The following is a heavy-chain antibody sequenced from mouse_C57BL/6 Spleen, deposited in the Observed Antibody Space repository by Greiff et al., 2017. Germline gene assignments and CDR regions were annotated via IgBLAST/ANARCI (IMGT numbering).Heavy chain of an antibody. V-gene: IGHV5-4*01. J-gene: IGHJ3*01. CDR2: ISDGGSYT. CDR1: GFTFSSYA. Sequence: EVHLVESGGGLVKPGGSLKLSCAASGFTFSSYAMSWVRQTPEKRLEWVATISDGGSYTYYPDNVKGRFTISRDNAKNNLYLQMSHLKSEDTAMYYCARDNPTWFAYWGQGTLVTVSA. CDR3: ARDNPTWFAY.